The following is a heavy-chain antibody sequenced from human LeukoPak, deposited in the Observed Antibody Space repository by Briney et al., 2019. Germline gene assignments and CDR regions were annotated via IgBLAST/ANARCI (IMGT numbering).Heavy chain of an antibody. CDR2: IYYSGST. D-gene: IGHD1-1*01. J-gene: IGHJ4*02. Sequence: KPSETLSLTCTVSGGSISSYYWSWIRQPAGKGLEWIGCIYYSGSTNYNPSLKSRVTMSVDTSKNQFSLKLSSVTATDTAVYYCARQTGKPEFDYWRQGTLVTVSS. V-gene: IGHV4-4*07. CDR3: ARQTGKPEFDY. CDR1: GGSISSYY.